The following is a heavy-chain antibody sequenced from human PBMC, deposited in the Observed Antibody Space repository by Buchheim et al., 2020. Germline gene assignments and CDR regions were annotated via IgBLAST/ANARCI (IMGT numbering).Heavy chain of an antibody. CDR2: ISYDGSNK. V-gene: IGHV3-30*04. Sequence: VQLVESGGGVVQPGRSLRLSRAASGFTFSSYAMHWVRQAPGKGLEWVAVISYDGSNKYYADSVKGRFTISRDNSKNTLYLQMNSLRAEDTAVYYCARDQQIVVITAPDYWGQGTL. CDR3: ARDQQIVVITAPDY. D-gene: IGHD3-22*01. J-gene: IGHJ4*02. CDR1: GFTFSSYA.